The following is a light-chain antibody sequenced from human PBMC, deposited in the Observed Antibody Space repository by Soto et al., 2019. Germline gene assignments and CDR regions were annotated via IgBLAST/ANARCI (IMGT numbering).Light chain of an antibody. CDR2: DAS. J-gene: IGKJ4*01. Sequence: EIVLTQSPATLSLSPGDRATLSCRASQSVGSYLGWYQQRPGQAPRLLIYDASNRATGIPARFSGSGSGTNFTLTISSLEPEDFAVYYGQQRSDWPSTFGGVTKVEIK. CDR1: QSVGSY. V-gene: IGKV3-11*01. CDR3: QQRSDWPST.